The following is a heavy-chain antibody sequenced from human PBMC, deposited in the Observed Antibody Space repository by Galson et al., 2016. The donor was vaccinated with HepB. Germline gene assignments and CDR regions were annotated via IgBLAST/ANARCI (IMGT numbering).Heavy chain of an antibody. V-gene: IGHV3-7*01. D-gene: IGHD3-16*01. J-gene: IGHJ4*02. CDR2: IKQDGSEK. CDR3: ARGGDYIWGSQHYDY. Sequence: SLRLSCAASGFSFSDYWMSWVRQAPGKGLEWVANIKQDGSEKYYVDSLKGRFTISRDNAKNSLFLQMNSLRVEDTAVYYCARGGDYIWGSQHYDYWGQGTLVTVSS. CDR1: GFSFSDYW.